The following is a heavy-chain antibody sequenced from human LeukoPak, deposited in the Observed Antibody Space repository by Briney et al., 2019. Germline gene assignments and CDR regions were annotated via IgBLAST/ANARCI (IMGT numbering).Heavy chain of an antibody. CDR3: AKDSRSVVVTVDPYYFDY. CDR1: GYTFTSYA. J-gene: IGHJ4*02. CDR2: INAGNGNT. Sequence: GASVKVSCKASGYTFTSYAMHWVRQAPGQRLEWMGWINAGNGNTKYSQEFQGRVTISRDTSASTAYMELSSLRSEDTAVYYCAKDSRSVVVTVDPYYFDYWGQGTLVTVFS. V-gene: IGHV1-3*03. D-gene: IGHD2-21*02.